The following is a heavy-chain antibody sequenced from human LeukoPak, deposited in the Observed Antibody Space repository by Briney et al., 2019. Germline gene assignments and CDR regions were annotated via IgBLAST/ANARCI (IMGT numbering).Heavy chain of an antibody. CDR2: IYYSGST. V-gene: IGHV4-61*08. CDR1: GGSISSGGYY. Sequence: SETLSLTCTVSGGSISSGGYYWSWIRQPPGKGLEWIGYIYYSGSTNYNPSLKSRVTISVDTSKNQFSLKLSSVTAADTAVYYCARDRRFDPWGQGTLVTVSS. J-gene: IGHJ5*02. CDR3: ARDRRFDP.